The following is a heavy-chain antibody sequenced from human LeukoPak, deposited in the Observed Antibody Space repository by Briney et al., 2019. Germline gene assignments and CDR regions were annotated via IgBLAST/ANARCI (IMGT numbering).Heavy chain of an antibody. J-gene: IGHJ4*02. CDR1: GYTFTGYY. V-gene: IGHV1-2*02. D-gene: IGHD6-19*01. Sequence: ASVKVSCTASGYTFTGYYMHWVRQAPGQGLEWMGWINPNSGGTNYAQKFQGRVTMTRDTSISTAYMELSRLRSDDTAVYYCARDRYSSGWYVQGYWGQGTLVTVSS. CDR3: ARDRYSSGWYVQGY. CDR2: INPNSGGT.